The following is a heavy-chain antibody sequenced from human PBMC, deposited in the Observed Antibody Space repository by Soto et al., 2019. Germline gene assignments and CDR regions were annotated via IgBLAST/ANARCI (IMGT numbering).Heavy chain of an antibody. J-gene: IGHJ6*02. CDR1: GFSFTSSA. V-gene: IGHV1-58*01. CDR3: AATTRLSHYYYYYYGMDV. D-gene: IGHD2-15*01. CDR2: IVVGSGNT. Sequence: SVKVSCKASGFSFTSSALQWVRQTRGQRLEWIGWIVVGSGNTNYAQKFQERVTITRDISTSTAYMELSSLRSEDTAVYYCAATTRLSHYYYYYYGMDVWGQGTTVTVSS.